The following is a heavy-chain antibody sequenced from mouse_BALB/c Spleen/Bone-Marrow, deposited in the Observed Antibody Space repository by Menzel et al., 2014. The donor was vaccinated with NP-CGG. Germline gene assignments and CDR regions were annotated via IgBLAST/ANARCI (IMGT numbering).Heavy chain of an antibody. CDR3: ARPRMITTYFDV. D-gene: IGHD2-4*01. J-gene: IGHJ1*01. CDR2: ISSGGTYI. V-gene: IGHV5-9-3*01. CDR1: GFTFSTYA. Sequence: EVKVVESGGGLVKPGGSLKLSCAASGFTFSTYAMSWVRQTPEKRLEWVATISSGGTYIYYADSVKGRFTISRDNAKNTLYLQMSSLRSEDTAMFYCARPRMITTYFDVWGAGTTVTVSS.